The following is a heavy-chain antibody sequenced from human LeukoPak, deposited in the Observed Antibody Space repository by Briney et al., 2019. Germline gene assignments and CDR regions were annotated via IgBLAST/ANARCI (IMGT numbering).Heavy chain of an antibody. V-gene: IGHV3-23*01. CDR2: ISGNGGGT. D-gene: IGHD6-6*01. J-gene: IGHJ4*02. CDR1: GFTFSSYA. Sequence: GGSLRLSCAASGFTFSSYAMTWVRQAPGKGLEWVSGISGNGGGTYDADSVKGRFTVSRDNAKNSLYLQMNSLRAEDTAVYYCVRDKVNLEYWGQGTLVTVSS. CDR3: VRDKVNLEY.